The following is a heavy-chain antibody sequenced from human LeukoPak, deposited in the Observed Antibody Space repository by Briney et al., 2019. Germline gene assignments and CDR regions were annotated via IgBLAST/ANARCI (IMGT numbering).Heavy chain of an antibody. D-gene: IGHD5-12*01. CDR1: GFTFSSYS. V-gene: IGHV3-48*01. CDR3: ARGAGYSGYDTFLDY. J-gene: IGHJ4*02. Sequence: PGGSLRLSCAASGFTFSSYSMNWVRQAPGKGLEWVSYISSSSSTIYYADSVKGRFTISRDNAKNSLYLQMNSLRAEDTAVYYCARGAGYSGYDTFLDYWGQGTLVTVSS. CDR2: ISSSSSTI.